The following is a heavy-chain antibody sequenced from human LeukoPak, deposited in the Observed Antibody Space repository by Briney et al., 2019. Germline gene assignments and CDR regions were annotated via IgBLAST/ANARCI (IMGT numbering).Heavy chain of an antibody. CDR3: ARDTPFFYGSGLFDP. CDR1: GGTFSSYA. V-gene: IGHV1-69*04. J-gene: IGHJ5*02. CDR2: IIPILGIA. Sequence: SVKVSCKASGGTFSSYAISWVRQAPGQGLEWMGRIIPILGIANYAQKFQGRVTITADKSTSTAYMERSSLRSEDTAVYYCARDTPFFYGSGLFDPWGQGTLVTVSS. D-gene: IGHD3-10*01.